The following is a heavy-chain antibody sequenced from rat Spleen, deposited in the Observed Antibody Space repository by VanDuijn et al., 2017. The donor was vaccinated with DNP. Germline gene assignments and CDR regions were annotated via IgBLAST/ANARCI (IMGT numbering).Heavy chain of an antibody. Sequence: EVQLVESGGGLVQPGRSLKVSCVASGFTFSNFYMAWVRQAPKKGLEWVATIPSSTDRTYYLDSVRGRFTISRDNAKSSLYLQMNSLKSEDTATYFCARHDNSDFDYWGQGVMVTVSS. CDR1: GFTFSNFY. CDR3: ARHDNSDFDY. V-gene: IGHV5-25*01. D-gene: IGHD1-10*01. J-gene: IGHJ2*01. CDR2: IPSSTDRT.